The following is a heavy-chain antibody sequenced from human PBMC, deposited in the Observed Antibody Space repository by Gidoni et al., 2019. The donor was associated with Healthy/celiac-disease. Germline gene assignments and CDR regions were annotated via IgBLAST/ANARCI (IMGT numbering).Heavy chain of an antibody. CDR1: GGAISSSSYY. J-gene: IGHJ4*02. Sequence: QLQLQESGPGLVKPSETRSLTCTVSGGAISSSSYYWGWIRQPPGKGLEWIGSIYYSGSTYYNPSLKSRFTISVDTSKNQFSLKLSSVTAADTAVYYCARLLWFGESPGFDYWGQGTLVTVSS. CDR3: ARLLWFGESPGFDY. CDR2: IYYSGST. V-gene: IGHV4-39*01. D-gene: IGHD3-10*01.